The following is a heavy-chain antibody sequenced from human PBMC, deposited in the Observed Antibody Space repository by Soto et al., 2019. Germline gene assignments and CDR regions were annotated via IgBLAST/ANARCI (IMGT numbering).Heavy chain of an antibody. V-gene: IGHV3-30*18. CDR1: GFTFSDYA. D-gene: IGHD3-22*01. CDR3: AKDQVYYDSSGYPALFDY. CDR2: VSHDGRNT. Sequence: GGSLRLSCAASGFTFSDYAMHWVRQAPGKGLEWVAVVSHDGRNTHYADSVKGRFTISRDNSKNTLYLQMNSLRGEDTAVYYCAKDQVYYDSSGYPALFDYWGQGTLVTVSS. J-gene: IGHJ4*02.